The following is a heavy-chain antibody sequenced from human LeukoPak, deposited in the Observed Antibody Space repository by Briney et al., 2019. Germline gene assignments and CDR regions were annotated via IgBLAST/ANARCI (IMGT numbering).Heavy chain of an antibody. CDR3: ARGRGCNSNSCYHALLFDY. D-gene: IGHD2-2*01. CDR2: VGTAGDT. Sequence: PGGSLRLSCAASGFTFSSYDMHWVRQATGKGLEWVSAVGTAGDTYYAGSVKGRFSTSRENGKNSLYLQMNSLRAGDTAMYYCARGRGCNSNSCYHALLFDYWGQGTLVTVSS. J-gene: IGHJ4*02. CDR1: GFTFSSYD. V-gene: IGHV3-13*01.